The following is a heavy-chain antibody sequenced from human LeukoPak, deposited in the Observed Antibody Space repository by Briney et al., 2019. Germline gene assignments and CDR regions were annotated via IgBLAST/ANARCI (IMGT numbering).Heavy chain of an antibody. Sequence: ASVKVSCKASGGTFSSYAISSVRQAPGQGLEWMGGIIPIFGTANYAQKFQGRVTITADESTSTAYMELSGLRSEDTAIYYCARKWSSRDWFDPWGQGTLLTVSS. CDR2: IIPIFGTA. CDR1: GGTFSSYA. V-gene: IGHV1-69*13. D-gene: IGHD2-8*01. J-gene: IGHJ5*02. CDR3: ARKWSSRDWFDP.